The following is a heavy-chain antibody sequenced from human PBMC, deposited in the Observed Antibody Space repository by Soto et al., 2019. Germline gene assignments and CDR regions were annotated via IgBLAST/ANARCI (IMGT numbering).Heavy chain of an antibody. Sequence: GXSVKVSCKASVGTLSSYAISWVRQAPGQGLEWMGGIIPIFGTANYAQKFQGRVTITADKSTSTAYMELSSLRSEDTAVYYCAGSIAAPNYYYGMDVWGQGTTVTVS. D-gene: IGHD6-6*01. CDR3: AGSIAAPNYYYGMDV. J-gene: IGHJ6*02. CDR1: VGTLSSYA. V-gene: IGHV1-69*06. CDR2: IIPIFGTA.